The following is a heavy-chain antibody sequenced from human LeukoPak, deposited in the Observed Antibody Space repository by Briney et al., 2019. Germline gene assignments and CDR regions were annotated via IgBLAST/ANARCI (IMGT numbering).Heavy chain of an antibody. CDR3: ARDIDNYYDSSGYPTGFDI. CDR1: GFTFSDYY. V-gene: IGHV3-11*01. CDR2: ISSDGSII. D-gene: IGHD3-22*01. Sequence: GGSLRLSCAASGFTFSDYYMSWVRQAPGKGLEWVSYISSDGSIIYYADSVKGRFTISRDNAKNSLYLQMNSLRAEDTAVYYCARDIDNYYDSSGYPTGFDIWGQGTMVTVSS. J-gene: IGHJ3*02.